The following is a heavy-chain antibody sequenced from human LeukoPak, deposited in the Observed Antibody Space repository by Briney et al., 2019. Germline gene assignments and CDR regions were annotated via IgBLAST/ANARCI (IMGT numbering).Heavy chain of an antibody. J-gene: IGHJ3*02. D-gene: IGHD3-9*01. CDR3: ARDSDMLTGNDAFDI. Sequence: SETLSLTCTVSGGSISSYYWSWLRQPPGKGLEWIGYIYYSGSTNYNPSLKSRVTISVDTSKNQFSLKLSSVTAADTAVYYCARDSDMLTGNDAFDIWGQGTMVTVSS. CDR2: IYYSGST. V-gene: IGHV4-59*01. CDR1: GGSISSYY.